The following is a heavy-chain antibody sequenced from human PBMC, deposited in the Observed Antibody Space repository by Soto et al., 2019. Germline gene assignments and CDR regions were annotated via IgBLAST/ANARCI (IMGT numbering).Heavy chain of an antibody. CDR2: ISGSGGST. Sequence: GGSLRLSCAASGFTFSSYAMSWVRQAPGKGLEWVSAISGSGGSTYYADSVKGRFTISRDNSKNTLYLQMNSLRAEDTAVYYCAKMSGQQLGRAYYFDYWGQGTLVTVSS. CDR1: GFTFSSYA. D-gene: IGHD6-13*01. V-gene: IGHV3-23*01. J-gene: IGHJ4*02. CDR3: AKMSGQQLGRAYYFDY.